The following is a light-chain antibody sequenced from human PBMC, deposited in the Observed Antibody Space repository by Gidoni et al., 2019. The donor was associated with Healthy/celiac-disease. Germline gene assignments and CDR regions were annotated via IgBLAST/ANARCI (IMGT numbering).Light chain of an antibody. CDR2: AAS. J-gene: IGKJ1*01. CDR1: QSISSY. Sequence: DIQMTQSRSSLSASVGDRVTITCRASQSISSYLNWYQQKPGKAPKLLIYAASSLQSGVPSRFSGSGSGTDFTLTISSLQPEDFATYYCQQSYSTPRTFXXXTKVEIK. V-gene: IGKV1-39*01. CDR3: QQSYSTPRT.